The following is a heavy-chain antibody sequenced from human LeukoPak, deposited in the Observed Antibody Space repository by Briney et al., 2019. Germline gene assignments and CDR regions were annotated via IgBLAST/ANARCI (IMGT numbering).Heavy chain of an antibody. V-gene: IGHV1-2*02. CDR3: ARDVPLPPGSTIFGVVGANLRASLSFDP. CDR1: GYTFTGYY. Sequence: GASVKVSCKASGYTFTGYYMHWVRQAPGQGLEWMGWINPNSGGTNYAQKFQGRVTMTRDTSISTAYMELSRLRSDDTAVYYCARDVPLPPGSTIFGVVGANLRASLSFDPWGQGTLVTVSS. D-gene: IGHD3-3*01. J-gene: IGHJ5*02. CDR2: INPNSGGT.